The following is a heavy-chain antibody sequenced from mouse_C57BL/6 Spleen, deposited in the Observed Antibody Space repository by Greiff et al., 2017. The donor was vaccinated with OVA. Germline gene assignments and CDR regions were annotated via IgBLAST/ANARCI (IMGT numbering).Heavy chain of an antibody. V-gene: IGHV1-82*01. CDR2: IYPGDGDT. CDR1: GYAFSSSW. D-gene: IGHD1-1*01. Sequence: QVQLQQSGPELVKPGASVTISCKASGYAFSSSWMNWVKQRPGKGLEWIGRIYPGDGDTNYNGKFKGKATLTADKSSSTAYMQRSSLTSEDSAVYFGVSEDCTTVDYYAMDYWGQGTSVSVSS. J-gene: IGHJ4*01. CDR3: VSEDCTTVDYYAMDY.